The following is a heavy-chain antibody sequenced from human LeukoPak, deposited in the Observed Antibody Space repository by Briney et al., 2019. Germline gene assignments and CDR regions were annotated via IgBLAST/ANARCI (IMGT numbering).Heavy chain of an antibody. Sequence: ASVKVSCKASGYTFTGYYMHWVRQAPGQGLEWMGWINPNSGGTNYAQKFQGRVTMTRDTSISTAYMELSRLGSDDTAVYYCARVFLGYCSGGSCPQSDYWGQGTLVTVSS. D-gene: IGHD2-15*01. CDR3: ARVFLGYCSGGSCPQSDY. CDR1: GYTFTGYY. J-gene: IGHJ4*02. V-gene: IGHV1-2*02. CDR2: INPNSGGT.